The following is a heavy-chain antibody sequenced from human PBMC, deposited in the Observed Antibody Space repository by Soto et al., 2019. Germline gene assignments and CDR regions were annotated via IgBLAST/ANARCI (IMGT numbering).Heavy chain of an antibody. CDR1: GFTFSSYA. CDR3: AKGAGYCSGGSCYSPLDV. Sequence: EVQLLESGGGLGQPGGFLRLSCAASGFTFSSYAMSWVRQAPGKELEWVSAISAGGGSTYYADSVKGRFTISRDNSKNTLYLQMNSLRAEDTALYYCAKGAGYCSGGSCYSPLDVWGQGTTVTVSS. CDR2: ISAGGGST. D-gene: IGHD2-15*01. V-gene: IGHV3-23*01. J-gene: IGHJ6*02.